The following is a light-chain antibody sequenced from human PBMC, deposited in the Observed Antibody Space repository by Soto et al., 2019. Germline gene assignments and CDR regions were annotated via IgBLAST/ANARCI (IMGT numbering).Light chain of an antibody. J-gene: IGKJ1*01. Sequence: EIVITQSPATLSVSPGERATLSCSASQSVSSNLAWYRPTPGQAPRLLMYGASTRETGILARFLRSGAGPECTRTISSLQSEDLSVDYCPQYNNSPWTFGQGTQVDIK. V-gene: IGKV3-15*01. CDR2: GAS. CDR1: QSVSSN. CDR3: PQYNNSPWT.